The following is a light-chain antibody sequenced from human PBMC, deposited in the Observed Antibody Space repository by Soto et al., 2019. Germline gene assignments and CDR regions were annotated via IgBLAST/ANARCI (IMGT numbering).Light chain of an antibody. J-gene: IGLJ2*01. V-gene: IGLV1-44*01. CDR2: SNT. CDR1: SSNIGSHT. Sequence: QSALTQPPSASGTPGQTIAISCSGGSSNIGSHTVNWYQQLPGTAPRLLIYSNTQRPSGVPDRFSGSKSGTSASLAISGLQSEYEGDYYCAAWEDSLNGVVIGGGTKVTVL. CDR3: AAWEDSLNGVV.